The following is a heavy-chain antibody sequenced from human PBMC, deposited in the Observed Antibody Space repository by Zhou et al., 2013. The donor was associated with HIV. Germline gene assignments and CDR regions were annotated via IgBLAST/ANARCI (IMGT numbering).Heavy chain of an antibody. CDR3: AGGDGYNFHDY. D-gene: IGHD5-12*01. Sequence: QVQLVQSGAEVKKPGSSVKVSCKASGGTFSSYAISWVRQAPGQGLEWMGGIIPIFGAANYAQKFQDRVTITTDESTNTAFMELSSLSSEDTAVYYCAGGDGYNFHDYWGQGTLVTVSS. CDR1: GGTFSSYA. CDR2: IIPIFGAA. J-gene: IGHJ4*02. V-gene: IGHV1-69*05.